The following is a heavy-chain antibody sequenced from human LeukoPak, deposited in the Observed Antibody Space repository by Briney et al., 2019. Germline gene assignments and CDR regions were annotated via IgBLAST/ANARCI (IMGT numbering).Heavy chain of an antibody. J-gene: IGHJ4*02. CDR1: GFTFGDYA. CDR2: IRSKAYGGTT. D-gene: IGHD4-17*01. V-gene: IGHV3-49*03. CDR3: TREAVTTFLEGVMDY. Sequence: PGGSLRLSCTASGFTFGDYAMSWFRQAPGKGLEWVGFIRSKAYGGTTEYAASVKSRFTISRDDSKSIAYLQMNSLKTEDTAVYYCTREAVTTFLEGVMDYWGQGTLVTVSS.